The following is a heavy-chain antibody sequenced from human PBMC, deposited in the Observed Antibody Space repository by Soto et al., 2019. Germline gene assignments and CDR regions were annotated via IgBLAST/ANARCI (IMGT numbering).Heavy chain of an antibody. Sequence: PGGSLRLSCAASGFTFTRYSMNWVRQAPGKGLEWVSSISSTTNYIYYGDSMKGRFTISRDNAKNSLYLGMSSLRAEDTAVYYCARESEDLTSNFDYWGQGTLVTVSS. CDR1: GFTFTRYS. CDR3: ARESEDLTSNFDY. V-gene: IGHV3-21*06. CDR2: ISSTTNYI. J-gene: IGHJ4*02.